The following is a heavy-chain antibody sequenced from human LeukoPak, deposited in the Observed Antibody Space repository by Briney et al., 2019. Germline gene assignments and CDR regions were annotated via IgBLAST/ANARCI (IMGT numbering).Heavy chain of an antibody. CDR3: ARDMPRTLKTYSSGCFDY. V-gene: IGHV4-39*07. J-gene: IGHJ4*02. D-gene: IGHD6-19*01. CDR1: GGSISSSSYY. Sequence: SETLSLTCTVSGGSISSSSYYWGWIRQPPGKGLEWIGSIYYSGSTYYNPSLKSRVTISVDTSKNQFSLKLSSVTAADTAVYYCARDMPRTLKTYSSGCFDYWGQGTLVTVSS. CDR2: IYYSGST.